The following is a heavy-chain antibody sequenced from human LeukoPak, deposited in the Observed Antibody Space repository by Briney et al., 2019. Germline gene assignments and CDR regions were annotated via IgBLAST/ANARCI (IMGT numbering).Heavy chain of an antibody. CDR1: GGSISSYY. D-gene: IGHD3-22*01. V-gene: IGHV4-59*08. J-gene: IGHJ4*02. CDR3: ASSYYYDSSGYPY. Sequence: SETLSLTCTVSGGSISSYYWSWVRQPPGKGLECIGYIYYSGSTNYNPSLKSRVTISVDTSKNQFSLKLSSVTAADTAVYYCASSYYYDSSGYPYWGQGTLVTVSS. CDR2: IYYSGST.